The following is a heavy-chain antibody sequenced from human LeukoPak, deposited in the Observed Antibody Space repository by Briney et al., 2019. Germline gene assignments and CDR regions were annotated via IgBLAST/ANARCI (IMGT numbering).Heavy chain of an antibody. CDR2: IRSTANGYAT. V-gene: IGHV3-73*01. Sequence: GGSLRLSCAVAGFNSCSTGMSWVRQAPGKGREWVGRIRSTANGYATAYAASVKGRFTIARDDSKNTAYLQMDSLKTEDTAVYYCTGNYYGSGSYADFDYWGQGTLVTVSS. D-gene: IGHD3-10*01. CDR3: TGNYYGSGSYADFDY. CDR1: GFNSCSTG. J-gene: IGHJ4*02.